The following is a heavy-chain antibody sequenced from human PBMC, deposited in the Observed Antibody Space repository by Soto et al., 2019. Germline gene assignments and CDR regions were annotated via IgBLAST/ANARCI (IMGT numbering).Heavy chain of an antibody. V-gene: IGHV3-23*01. J-gene: IGHJ4*02. CDR3: AKDRLGGNFDY. CDR2: ISGTGGST. Sequence: PGGSLRLSCAASGFTFNNYAMNWVRQAPEKGLEWVATISGTGGSTYYADSVKGRFTISRDNSKNTLYLQMNSLRVEDTAVYYCAKDRLGGNFDYWGQGTQVTVSS. CDR1: GFTFNNYA.